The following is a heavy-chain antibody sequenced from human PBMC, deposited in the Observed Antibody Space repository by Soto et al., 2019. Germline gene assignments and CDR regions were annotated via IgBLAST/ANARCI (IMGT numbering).Heavy chain of an antibody. Sequence: PSETLSLTCTVSGGSISSGGYYWSWIRQPPGKGLERIGYIYYSGSTYYNPSLKSRVTISVDTSKNQFSLKLSSVTAADTAVYYCASSGMIGGYYYNYYYYGMDVWGQGTTVTVSS. J-gene: IGHJ6*02. CDR3: ASSGMIGGYYYNYYYYGMDV. CDR2: IYYSGST. V-gene: IGHV4-30-4*01. CDR1: GGSISSGGYY. D-gene: IGHD3-22*01.